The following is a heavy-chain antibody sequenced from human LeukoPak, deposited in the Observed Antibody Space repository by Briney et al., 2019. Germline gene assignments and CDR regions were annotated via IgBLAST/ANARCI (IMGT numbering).Heavy chain of an antibody. CDR3: ASYHAAVAGTKKDFDY. CDR1: GYTFTSYG. D-gene: IGHD6-19*01. V-gene: IGHV1-18*01. J-gene: IGHJ4*02. Sequence: ASVKVSCKASGYTFTSYGISWVRQAPGQGLEWMGWISAYNGNTNYAQKLQGGVTMTTDTSTSTAYMELRSLRSDDTAVYYCASYHAAVAGTKKDFDYWGQGTLVTVSS. CDR2: ISAYNGNT.